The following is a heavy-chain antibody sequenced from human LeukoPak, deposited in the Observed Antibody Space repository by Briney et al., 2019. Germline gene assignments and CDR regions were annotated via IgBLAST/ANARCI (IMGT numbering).Heavy chain of an antibody. CDR3: AKDVGPVVAATDDTSNWFDP. CDR2: ISGDGGST. CDR1: GFTFDDYA. V-gene: IGHV3-43*02. J-gene: IGHJ5*02. D-gene: IGHD2-15*01. Sequence: GGSLRLSCAASGFTFDDYAMHWVRQAPGKGLEWVSLISGDGGSTYYADSVKGRFTISRDNSKNSLYLQMNSLRTEDSALYYCAKDVGPVVAATDDTSNWFDPWGQGTLASVPS.